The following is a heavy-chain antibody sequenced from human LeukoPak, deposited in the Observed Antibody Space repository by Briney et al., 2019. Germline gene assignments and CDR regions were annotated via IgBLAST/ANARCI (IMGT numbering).Heavy chain of an antibody. CDR3: ARRDGSGYYGYYFDH. V-gene: IGHV4-59*01. CDR2: MYYTGST. D-gene: IGHD3-22*01. Sequence: SETLSLTCTVSGGSITSYDWSWIRQPPGKGLEWIGYMYYTGSTNYNPSLKSRVTISEDTSKNQFSLRLTSVTAADTAVYYCARRDGSGYYGYYFDHWGQGTLVTVSS. CDR1: GGSITSYD. J-gene: IGHJ4*02.